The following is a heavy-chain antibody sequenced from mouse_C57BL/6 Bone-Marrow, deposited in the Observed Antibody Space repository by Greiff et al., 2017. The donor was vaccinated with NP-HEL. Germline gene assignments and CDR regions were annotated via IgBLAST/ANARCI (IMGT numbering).Heavy chain of an antibody. D-gene: IGHD1-1*01. CDR3: ARMDYYGSSYAGWFAY. CDR1: GFSLTSYA. CDR2: IWTGGGT. J-gene: IGHJ3*01. Sequence: VNLVESGPGLVAPSQSLSITCTVSGFSLTSYAISWVRQPPGKGLEWLGVIWTGGGTNYNSALKSRLSISKDNSKSQVFLKMNSLQTDDTARYYCARMDYYGSSYAGWFAYWGQGTLVTVSA. V-gene: IGHV2-9-1*01.